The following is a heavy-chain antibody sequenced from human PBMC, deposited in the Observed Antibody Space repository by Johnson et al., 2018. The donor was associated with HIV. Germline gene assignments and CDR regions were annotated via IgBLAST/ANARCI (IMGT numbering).Heavy chain of an antibody. D-gene: IGHD5-12*01. CDR2: IKQDGSEK. Sequence: VQLVESGGGLVQPGGSLRLSCGASAFTFSSNDMKWVRQAPGKGLEWVANIKQDGSEKYYVDSVKGRFTISRDNAKNSLYLQMNSLRSEDTGVFYCAKVLRLPRLGAFDIWGQGTMVTVSS. J-gene: IGHJ3*02. V-gene: IGHV3-7*01. CDR1: AFTFSSND. CDR3: AKVLRLPRLGAFDI.